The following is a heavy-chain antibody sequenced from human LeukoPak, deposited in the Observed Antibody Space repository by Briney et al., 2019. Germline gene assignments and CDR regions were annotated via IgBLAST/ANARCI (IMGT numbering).Heavy chain of an antibody. D-gene: IGHD5-18*01. CDR3: ARDPGTAMVPSFGVYGMDV. CDR2: INPSGGST. Sequence: ASVKVSCKASGYTFTGYYMHWVRQAPGQGLEWMGIINPSGGSTSYAQKFQGRVTMTRDTSTSTVYMELSSLRSEDTAVYYCARDPGTAMVPSFGVYGMDVWGQGTTVTVSS. V-gene: IGHV1-46*01. CDR1: GYTFTGYY. J-gene: IGHJ6*02.